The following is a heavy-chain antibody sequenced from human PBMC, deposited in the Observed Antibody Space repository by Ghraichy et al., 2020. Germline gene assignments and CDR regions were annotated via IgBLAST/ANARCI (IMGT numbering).Heavy chain of an antibody. CDR1: GFTFSSYG. J-gene: IGHJ6*02. V-gene: IGHV3-33*01. CDR2: IWYDGSNK. Sequence: GGSLRLSCAASGFTFSSYGMHWVRQAPGKGLEWVAVIWYDGSNKYYADSVKGRFTISRDNSKNTLYLQMNSLRAEDTAVYYCARGPGFPYYYYGMDVWGQGTTVTVSS. CDR3: ARGPGFPYYYYGMDV.